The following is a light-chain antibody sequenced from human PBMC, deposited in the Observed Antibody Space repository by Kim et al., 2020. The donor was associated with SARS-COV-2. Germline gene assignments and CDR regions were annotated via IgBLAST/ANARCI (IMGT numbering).Light chain of an antibody. Sequence: SASVGYRVIITCRASQSTSSYLNWYQQKPGKAPNLLIYAASSLQSGVPSRFSVSGSGTDFTLTISNLQPEDFATYYCQQSYSTPYTFGQGTKLEI. CDR2: AAS. CDR1: QSTSSY. V-gene: IGKV1-39*01. CDR3: QQSYSTPYT. J-gene: IGKJ2*01.